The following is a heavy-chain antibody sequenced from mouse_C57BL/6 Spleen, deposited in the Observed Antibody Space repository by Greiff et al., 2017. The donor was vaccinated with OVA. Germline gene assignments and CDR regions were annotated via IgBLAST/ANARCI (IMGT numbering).Heavy chain of an antibody. J-gene: IGHJ3*01. CDR1: GFTFSSYA. Sequence: EVKLMESGGGLVKPGGSLKLSCAASGFTFSSYAMSWVRQTPEKRLEWVATISDGGSYTYYPDNVKGRFTISRDNAKNNLYLQMSHLKSEDTAMYYCARDRANRYWGQGTLVTVSA. CDR2: ISDGGSYT. D-gene: IGHD3-3*01. V-gene: IGHV5-4*01. CDR3: ARDRANRY.